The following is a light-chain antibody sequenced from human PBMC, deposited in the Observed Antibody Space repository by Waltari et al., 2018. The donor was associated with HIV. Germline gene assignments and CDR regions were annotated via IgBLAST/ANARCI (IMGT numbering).Light chain of an antibody. CDR1: QNVGTY. CDR3: QRRTNWPPEIT. V-gene: IGKV3-11*01. Sequence: EIVLTQSPATLSLSPGERATLSCRASQNVGTYLDWYQQKPGQARGPLISLASSRASGIPARFSCSVSGTDFTLTISSLEPEDFAIYYCQRRTNWPPEITFCGGSKVEIK. J-gene: IGKJ4*01. CDR2: LAS.